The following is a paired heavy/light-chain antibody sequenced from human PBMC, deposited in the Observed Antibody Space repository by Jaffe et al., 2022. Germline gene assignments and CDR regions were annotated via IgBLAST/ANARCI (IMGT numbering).Heavy chain of an antibody. J-gene: IGHJ2*01. CDR3: AKEKPSGDIYWFFDL. CDR1: GFTFNNSA. Sequence: EVQLLESGGGLIQPGGSLRLSCAASGFTFNNSAMTWVRQAPGKGLEWVSTVSVSGRSTYYADSVKGRFTISRDSSRSTVYLQMNTLRPEDTAIYYCAKEKPSGDIYWFFDLWGRGTLVTVSS. V-gene: IGHV3-23*01. D-gene: IGHD4-17*01. CDR2: VSVSGRST.
Light chain of an antibody. CDR2: WAS. Sequence: DIVMTQSPESLAVSLGERTTINCKSSQSVLYGSNNKNYLAWYQQKPGQPPKLLIYWASTRESGVPDRFSGSGSGTDFTLTISSLQAEDVAVYYCQQYYRSPLTFGGGTKVEIK. CDR1: QSVLYGSNNKNY. CDR3: QQYYRSPLT. V-gene: IGKV4-1*01. J-gene: IGKJ4*01.